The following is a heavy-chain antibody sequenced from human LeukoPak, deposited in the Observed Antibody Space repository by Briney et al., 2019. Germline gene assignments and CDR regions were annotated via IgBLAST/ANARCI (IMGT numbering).Heavy chain of an antibody. CDR3: ARMRMVGTISRLFDY. D-gene: IGHD5-12*01. J-gene: IGHJ4*02. CDR2: IYHSGST. V-gene: IGHV4-38-2*02. CDR1: GYSIRSGYY. Sequence: SETLSLTCTVSGYSIRSGYYWGWIRQTPGKGLEWIGRIYHSGSTYYNPSVKSRITISVDMSKNQFSLKLSSVTAADTAVYYCARMRMVGTISRLFDYWGQGTLVTVSS.